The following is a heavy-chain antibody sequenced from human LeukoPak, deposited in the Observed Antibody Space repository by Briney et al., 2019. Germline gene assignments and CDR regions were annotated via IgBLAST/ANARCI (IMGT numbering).Heavy chain of an antibody. CDR2: INSDGRNT. D-gene: IGHD6-13*01. CDR1: GFTFSTYW. Sequence: GGSLRLSFAASGFTFSTYWVHCVRQAPGKGLVWVSHINSDGRNTTYADSVTGRFTISRDNAKNTLYLQMNSLRAEDTAVYYCARVLAQQQGYWGQADLLTLSS. CDR3: ARVLAQQQGY. V-gene: IGHV3-74*01. J-gene: IGHJ4*02.